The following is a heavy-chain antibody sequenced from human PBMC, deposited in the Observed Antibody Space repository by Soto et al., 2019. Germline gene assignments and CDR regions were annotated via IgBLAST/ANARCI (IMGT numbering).Heavy chain of an antibody. Sequence: GGSLRLSCAASGFTFSNAWMNWVRQAPGKGLEWVGRIKSKTDGGTTDYAAPVKGRFTISRDDSKNTLYLQMNSLKTEDTAVYYCTTDWYYDSSGYPPGLKVWGQGTLVTVSS. CDR2: IKSKTDGGTT. CDR1: GFTFSNAW. CDR3: TTDWYYDSSGYPPGLKV. V-gene: IGHV3-15*07. D-gene: IGHD3-22*01. J-gene: IGHJ4*02.